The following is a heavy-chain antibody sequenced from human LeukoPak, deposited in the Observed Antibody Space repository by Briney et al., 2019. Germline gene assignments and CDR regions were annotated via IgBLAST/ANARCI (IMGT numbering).Heavy chain of an antibody. V-gene: IGHV3-30*18. CDR1: GFTFSSYA. Sequence: PGGSLRLSCAASGFTFSSYAMSWVRQAPGKGLEWVAVISYDGSNKYYADPVKGRFTISRDNSKNTLYLQMNSLRAEDTAVYYCAKGNTAMVDFDYWGQGTLVTVSS. D-gene: IGHD5-18*01. J-gene: IGHJ4*02. CDR2: ISYDGSNK. CDR3: AKGNTAMVDFDY.